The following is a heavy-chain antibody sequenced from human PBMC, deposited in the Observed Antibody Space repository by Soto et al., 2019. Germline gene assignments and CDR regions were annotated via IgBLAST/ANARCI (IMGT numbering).Heavy chain of an antibody. CDR2: IYHSGST. Sequence: SETLSLTCTVSGGSISRYYWSWIRQPPGEGLEWIGHIYHSGSTNYNPSLKSRVTMSVDTSKNQFSLKLSSVTAADTAVYYCARHSRYNTTSGEYYRYYYMDVWGKGTTVTVSS. J-gene: IGHJ6*03. D-gene: IGHD1-1*01. CDR1: GGSISRYY. CDR3: ARHSRYNTTSGEYYRYYYMDV. V-gene: IGHV4-59*08.